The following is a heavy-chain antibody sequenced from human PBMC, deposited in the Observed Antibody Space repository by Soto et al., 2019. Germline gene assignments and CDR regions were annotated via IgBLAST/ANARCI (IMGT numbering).Heavy chain of an antibody. Sequence: QVQLQESGPGLVKPSQTLSLTCTVSGGSISSGGYYWSWIRQHPGKGLEWIGYIYYSGSTYYNPSVKSRVTISVDTSKNQSSLKLSSVTAADTAVYYCARHPVLLWFGEYYFDYWGQGTLVTVSS. CDR2: IYYSGST. CDR3: ARHPVLLWFGEYYFDY. J-gene: IGHJ4*02. V-gene: IGHV4-31*03. D-gene: IGHD3-10*01. CDR1: GGSISSGGYY.